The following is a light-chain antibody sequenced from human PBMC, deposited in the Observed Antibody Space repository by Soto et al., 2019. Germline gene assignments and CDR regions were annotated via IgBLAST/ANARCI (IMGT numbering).Light chain of an antibody. V-gene: IGKV3-15*01. CDR3: QQYNNWHT. CDR1: QSVSNN. J-gene: IGKJ2*01. CDR2: GAS. Sequence: EIVMTQSPAPLSVSPGEGATLSCRASQSVSNNLAWYQQKPGQAPRLLIYGASTRATDIPARFTGSGSGTEFTLTISSLQSEDFAVYYCQQYNNWHTFGQGTKLEIK.